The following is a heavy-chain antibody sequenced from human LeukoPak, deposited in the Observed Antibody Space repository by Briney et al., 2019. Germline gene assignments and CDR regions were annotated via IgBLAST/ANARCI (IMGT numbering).Heavy chain of an antibody. V-gene: IGHV3-23*01. CDR1: GFTLSSYA. Sequence: GGSLRLSCAASGFTLSSYAMSWVRQGPGKGLEWVSAISVSGNTYHADSVKGRFTISRDSSKNTLYLQMNSLRAGDAAVYYCARDVYYGSGSPRLDYWGQGTLVTVSS. CDR3: ARDVYYGSGSPRLDY. J-gene: IGHJ4*02. CDR2: ISVSGNT. D-gene: IGHD3-10*01.